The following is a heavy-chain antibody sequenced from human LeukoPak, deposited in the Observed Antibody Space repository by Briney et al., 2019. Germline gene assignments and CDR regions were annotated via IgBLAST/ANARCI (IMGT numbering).Heavy chain of an antibody. V-gene: IGHV3-23*01. J-gene: IGHJ4*02. Sequence: PGGSLRLSCAASGFTFSSYAMSWVRQAPGKGLEWVSAISGSGGSTYFADSVKGRFTISRDNSKSTLYLQMNSLRAEDTAVYYCAKGRRGETFFYDSPPDYWGQGTLVTVSS. CDR3: AKGRRGETFFYDSPPDY. CDR2: ISGSGGST. D-gene: IGHD3-22*01. CDR1: GFTFSSYA.